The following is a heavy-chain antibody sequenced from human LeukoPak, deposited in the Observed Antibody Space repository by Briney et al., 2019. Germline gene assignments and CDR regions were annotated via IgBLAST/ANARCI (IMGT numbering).Heavy chain of an antibody. CDR3: AAALVVAGQTN. Sequence: SETLSLTCAVYGGSFNDYYWTWIRQPPGKGLEWIGYIDHNGNTNSNPSLKSRVTMSIDTSRNQFSLKLTSVTAADTAVYYCAAALVVAGQTNWGQGTLVTVSS. V-gene: IGHV4-59*01. CDR2: IDHNGNT. J-gene: IGHJ4*02. D-gene: IGHD6-19*01. CDR1: GGSFNDYY.